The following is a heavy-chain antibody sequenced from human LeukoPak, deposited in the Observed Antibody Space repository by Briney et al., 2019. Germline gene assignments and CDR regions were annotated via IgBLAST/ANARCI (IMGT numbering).Heavy chain of an antibody. CDR3: ARDGGYHSSGPFDY. V-gene: IGHV3-33*01. D-gene: IGHD3-22*01. Sequence: PGGSLTLSCAASGFTFSSHGMRWVRQAPGKGLEWVSIIWYDGSDEYYADSVKGRFTISGDNSKNTLYLHMNSLRAEDTAVYYCARDGGYHSSGPFDYWGQGTLVTVSS. CDR2: IWYDGSDE. CDR1: GFTFSSHG. J-gene: IGHJ4*02.